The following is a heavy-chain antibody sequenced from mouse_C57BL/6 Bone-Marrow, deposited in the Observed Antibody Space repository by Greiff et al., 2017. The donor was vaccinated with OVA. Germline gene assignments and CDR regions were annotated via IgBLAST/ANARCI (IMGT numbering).Heavy chain of an antibody. V-gene: IGHV1-64*01. CDR3: AILGLYWYFDV. CDR2: IHPNSGST. D-gene: IGHD4-1*01. CDR1: GYTFTSYW. J-gene: IGHJ1*03. Sequence: VQLQQPGAELVKPGASVKLSCKASGYTFTSYWMHWVKQRPGQGLEWIGMIHPNSGSTNYNEKFKSKATLTVDKSSSTAYMQLSSLTSEDSAVYYCAILGLYWYFDVWGTGTTVTVSS.